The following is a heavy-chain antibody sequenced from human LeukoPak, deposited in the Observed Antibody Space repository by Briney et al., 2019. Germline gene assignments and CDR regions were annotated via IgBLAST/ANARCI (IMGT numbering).Heavy chain of an antibody. D-gene: IGHD1-1*01. Sequence: PSQTLSLTCTVSGGSISSGGYYWSWIRQHPGKGLEWIGYIYYSGSTYYNPSLKSRVTISVDTSKNQFSLKLSSVTAADTALYYCARRGTREEFDYWGQGTLVTVSS. CDR3: ARRGTREEFDY. CDR1: GGSISSGGYY. V-gene: IGHV4-31*03. J-gene: IGHJ4*02. CDR2: IYYSGST.